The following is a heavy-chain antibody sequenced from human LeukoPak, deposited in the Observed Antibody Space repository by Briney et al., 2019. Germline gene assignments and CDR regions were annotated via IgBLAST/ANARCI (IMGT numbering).Heavy chain of an antibody. CDR2: IKSKTDGGTT. CDR1: GFTFSNAW. Sequence: PGGSLRLSCAASGFTFSNAWMSWVRQAPGKGLEWVGRIKSKTDGGTTDYAAPVKGRFTISRDDSKNTLYLQMNSLKTEDTAVYYCTRIAAISTLTPSEYFQHWGQGTLVTVSS. D-gene: IGHD6-13*01. J-gene: IGHJ1*01. CDR3: TRIAAISTLTPSEYFQH. V-gene: IGHV3-15*01.